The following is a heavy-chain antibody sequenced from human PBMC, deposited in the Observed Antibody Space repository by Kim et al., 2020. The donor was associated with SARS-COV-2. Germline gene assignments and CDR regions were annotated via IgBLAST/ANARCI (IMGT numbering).Heavy chain of an antibody. D-gene: IGHD3-10*01. CDR3: ARLPNYFGSGAFDY. J-gene: IGHJ4*02. CDR2: IFYSRST. V-gene: IGHV4-39*01. Sequence: SETLSLTCTVSGGSFSTSSYYWGWIRQSPGKGLEWIGSIFYSRSTYYNPSLKSRVTISVDTSKNQFSLKLTSVTAADTAVYYCARLPNYFGSGAFDYWGQGPLVTVSS. CDR1: GGSFSTSSYY.